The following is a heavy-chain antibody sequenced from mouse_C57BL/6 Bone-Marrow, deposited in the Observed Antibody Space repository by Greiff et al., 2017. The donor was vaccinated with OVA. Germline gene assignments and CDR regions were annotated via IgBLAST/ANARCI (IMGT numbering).Heavy chain of an antibody. Sequence: VMLVESGAELARPGASVKLSCKASGYTFTSYGISWVKQRTGQGLEWIGEIYPRSGNTYYNEKFKGKATLTADKSSSTAYMELRSLTSEDSAVYFCARRCYGSFDYWGQGTTLTVSS. D-gene: IGHD1-1*01. J-gene: IGHJ2*01. V-gene: IGHV1-81*01. CDR3: ARRCYGSFDY. CDR1: GYTFTSYG. CDR2: IYPRSGNT.